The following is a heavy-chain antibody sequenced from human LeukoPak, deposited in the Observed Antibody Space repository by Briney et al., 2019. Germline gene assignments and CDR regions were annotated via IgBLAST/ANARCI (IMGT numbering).Heavy chain of an antibody. Sequence: PGGSLRLSCAASGFTFSSYSMNWVRQAPGKGLEWVSSISSSSSYIYYADSVKGRFTISRDNAKNSLYLQMNSLRAEDTAVYYCGRGGERMYYYDSSGYYYFDYWGQGTLVTVSS. V-gene: IGHV3-21*01. CDR2: ISSSSSYI. D-gene: IGHD3-22*01. CDR1: GFTFSSYS. J-gene: IGHJ4*02. CDR3: GRGGERMYYYDSSGYYYFDY.